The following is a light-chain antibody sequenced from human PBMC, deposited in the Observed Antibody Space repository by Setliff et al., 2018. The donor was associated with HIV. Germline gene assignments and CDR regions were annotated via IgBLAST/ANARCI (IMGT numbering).Light chain of an antibody. V-gene: IGKV4-1*01. CDR2: WAS. CDR1: QSVLYSSNNKNY. CDR3: QQYFSIPRT. Sequence: DIVLAQSPGSLAVSLGERATINCKSSQSVLYSSNNKNYLAWYQQQAGQPPRLLIYWASTRESGVPDRFSGSGSGTDFTLTISRLQAEDVAVYYCQQYFSIPRTFGQGTK. J-gene: IGKJ1*01.